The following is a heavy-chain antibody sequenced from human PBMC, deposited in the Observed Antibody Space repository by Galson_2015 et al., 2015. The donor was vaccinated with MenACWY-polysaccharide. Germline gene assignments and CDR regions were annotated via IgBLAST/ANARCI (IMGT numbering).Heavy chain of an antibody. D-gene: IGHD2-2*01. V-gene: IGHV3-21*01. J-gene: IGHJ4*02. CDR2: ISSSSSYI. Sequence: SLRLSCAASGFTFSSYSVNWVRQAPGKGLEWVSSISSSSSYIYYADSVKGRFTISRDNAKNSLYLQMNSLRAEDTAVYYCARSVVVVPAATPADYWGQGTLVTVSS. CDR1: GFTFSSYS. CDR3: ARSVVVVPAATPADY.